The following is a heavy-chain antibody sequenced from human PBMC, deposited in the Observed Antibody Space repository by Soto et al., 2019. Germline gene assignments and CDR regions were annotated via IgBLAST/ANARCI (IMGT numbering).Heavy chain of an antibody. J-gene: IGHJ1*01. CDR3: ATYGGDSGGYEYFQR. Sequence: EVQLLESGGGLEPPGGSLRLSCVTSGFTFTSYGMSWVRQAPGKGLEWVSAISGSSDTYYPDSVKGRFTISRDISRSTLYLQMNSLRAEDTAVYYCATYGGDSGGYEYFQRWGQGCLVTVSS. CDR1: GFTFTSYG. D-gene: IGHD4-17*01. V-gene: IGHV3-23*01. CDR2: ISGSSDT.